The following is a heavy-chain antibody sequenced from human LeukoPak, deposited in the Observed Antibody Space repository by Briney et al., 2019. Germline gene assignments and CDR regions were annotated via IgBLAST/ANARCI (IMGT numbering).Heavy chain of an antibody. CDR2: LSSSGSTM. J-gene: IGHJ4*02. Sequence: GGSLTLSCVASGFTFSNHVMNWVRQAPGRGLEGVSSLSSSGSTMYYADSVKGRFTISRDNAKNSLYLHMNSRRADDTAIYYCAKIKIRRGWYGPIDYWGQGTLVTVSS. D-gene: IGHD6-19*01. CDR1: GFTFSNHV. CDR3: AKIKIRRGWYGPIDY. V-gene: IGHV3-48*03.